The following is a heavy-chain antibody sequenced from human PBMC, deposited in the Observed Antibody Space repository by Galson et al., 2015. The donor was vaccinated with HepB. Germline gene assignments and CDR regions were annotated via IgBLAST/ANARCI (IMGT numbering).Heavy chain of an antibody. CDR1: GYSFTRYW. Sequence: QSGAEVKKPGESLKISCKGFGYSFTRYWIGWVRQMPGKGLEWMGIVYPDDSDTRYNPSFQGQVTISADKSISTAYLQWNSLKASDTAMYYCARHQEEGWLQSPVWFWGQGTLVTVSS. J-gene: IGHJ4*02. CDR3: ARHQEEGWLQSPVWF. CDR2: VYPDDSDT. D-gene: IGHD5-24*01. V-gene: IGHV5-51*01.